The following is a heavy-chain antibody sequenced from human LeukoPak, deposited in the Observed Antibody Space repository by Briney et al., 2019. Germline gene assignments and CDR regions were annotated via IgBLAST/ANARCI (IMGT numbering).Heavy chain of an antibody. CDR3: AKDAWTYYYDSSGYYDY. CDR2: ISYDGSNK. J-gene: IGHJ4*02. D-gene: IGHD3-22*01. CDR1: GFTFSSYG. Sequence: PGAFLRLSCAASGFTFSSYGMHWVRQAPGKGLEWVAVISYDGSNKYYADSVKGRFTISRDNSKNTLYLQMNSLRAEDTAVYYCAKDAWTYYYDSSGYYDYWGQGTLVTVSS. V-gene: IGHV3-30*18.